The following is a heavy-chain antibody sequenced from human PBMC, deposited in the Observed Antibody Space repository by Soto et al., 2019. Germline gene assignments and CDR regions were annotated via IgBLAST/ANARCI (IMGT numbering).Heavy chain of an antibody. CDR2: INSDGKTT. D-gene: IGHD3-10*01. CDR3: TSGGATGAGIYHFEN. J-gene: IGHJ4*02. Sequence: EVQLVESGGGLVQPGGSLRLSCAASGFTFNHNWMHWVRQAPGKGLVWISRINSDGKTTTYADFVKGRFIISRDNAKNTVYLQVNSLGGEDTAVYYCTSGGATGAGIYHFENWGQGTLVTVSS. V-gene: IGHV3-74*01. CDR1: GFTFNHNW.